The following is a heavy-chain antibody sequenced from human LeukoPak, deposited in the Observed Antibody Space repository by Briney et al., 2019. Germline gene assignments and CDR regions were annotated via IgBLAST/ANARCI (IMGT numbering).Heavy chain of an antibody. CDR3: ARALTYYYDSSGDYLYGTDV. J-gene: IGHJ6*02. D-gene: IGHD3-22*01. CDR2: VSSSSVTI. V-gene: IGHV3-48*02. Sequence: GGSLRLSCAASGFTFSSYSMNWVRQAPGQGLEWVSYVSSSSVTIYYADSVKGRFTISRDNAKNSLYLQMNSLRDEDTAVYYCARALTYYYDSSGDYLYGTDVWGQGTTVTVSS. CDR1: GFTFSSYS.